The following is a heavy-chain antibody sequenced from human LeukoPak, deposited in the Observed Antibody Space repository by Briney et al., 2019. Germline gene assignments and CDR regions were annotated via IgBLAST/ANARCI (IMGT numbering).Heavy chain of an antibody. CDR3: AKDRRYSYGQGEMYFDY. CDR1: GFTFSSYA. J-gene: IGHJ4*02. Sequence: PGGSLRLSCAASGFTFSSYAMSWVRQAPGKGLEWVSAISGSGGSTYYADSVKGRFTISRDNSKNTLYLQMNSLRAEDTAVYYCAKDRRYSYGQGEMYFDYWGQGTLVTVSS. D-gene: IGHD5-18*01. CDR2: ISGSGGST. V-gene: IGHV3-23*01.